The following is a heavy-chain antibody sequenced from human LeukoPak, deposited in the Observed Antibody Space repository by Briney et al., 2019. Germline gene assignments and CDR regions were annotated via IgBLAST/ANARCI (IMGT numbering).Heavy chain of an antibody. CDR2: IYYSGST. CDR3: ARAERGGSSYYFDY. Sequence: PSETLSLTCTVSGGSISSYYWSWIRQPPGKGLEWIGYIYYSGSTNYNPSLKSRVTISVDTSKNQFSLKLSSVTAADTAVYYCARAERGGSSYYFDYWGQGTLVTVSS. J-gene: IGHJ4*02. CDR1: GGSISSYY. V-gene: IGHV4-59*01. D-gene: IGHD6-6*01.